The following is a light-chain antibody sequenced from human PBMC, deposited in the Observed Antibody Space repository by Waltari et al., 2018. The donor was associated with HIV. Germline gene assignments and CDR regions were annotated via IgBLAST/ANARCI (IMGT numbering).Light chain of an antibody. CDR2: GRD. Sequence: QSALTQPPSTSGTPGQRVTISCSGSSANIGKYVVNWFRQVPGTAPKLLVSGRDQRPSGVPDRFSGSKSGTSGSLAISGLQSEDEGDYYCAVWDDSVNGYVFGTGTKVSVL. J-gene: IGLJ1*01. CDR1: SANIGKYV. V-gene: IGLV1-44*01. CDR3: AVWDDSVNGYV.